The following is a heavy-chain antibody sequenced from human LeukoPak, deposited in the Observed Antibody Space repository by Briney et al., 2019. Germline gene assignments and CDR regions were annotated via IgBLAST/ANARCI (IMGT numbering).Heavy chain of an antibody. CDR3: AKAGGGSTSWTLDY. J-gene: IGHJ4*02. CDR2: ISYDGSNK. Sequence: PGGSLRLSCAASGFTFSSYAMHWVRQAPGKGLEWVAVISYDGSNKYYADSVKGRFTISRDNSKNTLYLQMNSLRAEDTAVYYCAKAGGGSTSWTLDYWGQGTLVTVSS. V-gene: IGHV3-30-3*01. CDR1: GFTFSSYA. D-gene: IGHD2-2*01.